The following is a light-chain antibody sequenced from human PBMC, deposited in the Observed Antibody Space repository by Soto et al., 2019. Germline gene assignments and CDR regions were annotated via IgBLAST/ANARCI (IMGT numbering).Light chain of an antibody. J-gene: IGLJ1*01. Sequence: QSVLTQPASVSGSPVQSITISCTGTSGDVGGYDYVSWYQQHPGKAPKLLIYDVSNRPSGVSNRFSASKSGNTASLTISGLQAEDEADYYCSSYRSSSTRVFGTGTKLTVL. V-gene: IGLV2-14*01. CDR2: DVS. CDR1: SGDVGGYDY. CDR3: SSYRSSSTRV.